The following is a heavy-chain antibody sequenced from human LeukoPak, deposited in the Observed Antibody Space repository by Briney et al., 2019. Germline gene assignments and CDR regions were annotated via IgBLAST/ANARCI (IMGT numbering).Heavy chain of an antibody. CDR1: GGSISSYY. J-gene: IGHJ5*02. Sequence: SETLSLTCTVPGGSISSYYWSWIRQPPGKGLEWIGYIYYSGSTNYNPSLKSRVTISVDTSKNQFSLKLTSVTAADTAVYYCTRIFDLWGQGTLVTVSS. V-gene: IGHV4-59*08. CDR2: IYYSGST. CDR3: TRIFDL.